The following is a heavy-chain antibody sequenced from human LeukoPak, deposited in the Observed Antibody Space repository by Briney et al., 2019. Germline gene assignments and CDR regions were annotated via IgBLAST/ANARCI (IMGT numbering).Heavy chain of an antibody. J-gene: IGHJ4*02. CDR1: GGSFSGYY. D-gene: IGHD2-15*01. Sequence: SETLSLTCAVYGGSFSGYYWSWIRQPPGKGLEWIGYIYYSGSTNYNPSLKSRVTISVDTSKNQFSLKLSSVTAADTAVYYCAREIRLYCSGGSCYGLDYRGQGTLVTVSS. CDR2: IYYSGST. CDR3: AREIRLYCSGGSCYGLDY. V-gene: IGHV4-59*01.